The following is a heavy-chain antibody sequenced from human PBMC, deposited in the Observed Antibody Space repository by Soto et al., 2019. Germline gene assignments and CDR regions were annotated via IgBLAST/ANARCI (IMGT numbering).Heavy chain of an antibody. V-gene: IGHV4-38-2*01. J-gene: IGHJ4*02. CDR1: GYSISSGYY. D-gene: IGHD3-22*01. CDR2: IYHSGST. Sequence: PSETLSLTCAVSGYSISSGYYWGWIRQPPGKGLEWIGSIYHSGSTYCNPSLKSRVTISVDTSKNQFSLKLSSVTAADTAVYYWASGDYYDSSGFDYWGQGTLVTVFS. CDR3: ASGDYYDSSGFDY.